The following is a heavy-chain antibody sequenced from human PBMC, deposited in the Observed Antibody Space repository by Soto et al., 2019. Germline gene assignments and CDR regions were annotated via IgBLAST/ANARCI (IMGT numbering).Heavy chain of an antibody. CDR1: GGSISSGDYY. V-gene: IGHV4-30-4*01. J-gene: IGHJ6*02. CDR2: IYYSGST. CDR3: AREPLGIYGMDV. Sequence: QGQLQESGPGLVKPSQTLSLTCTVSGGSISSGDYYWSWIRQSPGKGLEWIGYIYYSGSTYYSPSLRRRVTIPVDTTKNQFSLKVSSVTAADTAVYYWAREPLGIYGMDVWGQGTTVTVSS.